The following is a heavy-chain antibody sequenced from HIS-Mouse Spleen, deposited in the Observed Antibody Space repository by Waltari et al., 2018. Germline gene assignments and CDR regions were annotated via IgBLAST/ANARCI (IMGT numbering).Heavy chain of an antibody. CDR1: GFSLSTSGMC. J-gene: IGHJ4*02. CDR2: IDWDDDK. D-gene: IGHD1-7*01. CDR3: ARIQAGKLELPFDY. V-gene: IGHV2-70*15. Sequence: QVTLRESGPALVKPTQTLTLTCTFSGFSLSTSGMCVSWIRPPPGKALQWLARIDWDDDKYYSTSLKTRLTISKDTYKTQVVLTMTDMDPVDTATYYCARIQAGKLELPFDYWGQGTLVTVSS.